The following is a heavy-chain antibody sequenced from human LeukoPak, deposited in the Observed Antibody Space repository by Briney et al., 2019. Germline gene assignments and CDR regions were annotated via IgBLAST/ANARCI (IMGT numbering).Heavy chain of an antibody. J-gene: IGHJ6*03. Sequence: GGSLRLSCAASAFSFSDYNMNGVRQAPGKGLEWVSSITSTGSYIYYADSVKGRFTISRDNAKNSLFLQLNSLRAEDTAVYYCARDPYSGTYSDYYYYYMDVWGKGTTVTVSS. V-gene: IGHV3-21*01. D-gene: IGHD1-26*01. CDR3: ARDPYSGTYSDYYYYYMDV. CDR1: AFSFSDYN. CDR2: ITSTGSYI.